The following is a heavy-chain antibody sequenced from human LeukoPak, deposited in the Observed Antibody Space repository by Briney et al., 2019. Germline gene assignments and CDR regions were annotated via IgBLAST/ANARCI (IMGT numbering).Heavy chain of an antibody. D-gene: IGHD2-2*01. CDR1: GFTFSSYE. V-gene: IGHV3-48*03. J-gene: IGHJ4*02. Sequence: GGSLRLSCAASGFTFSSYEMNGVRQAPGKGLEWVSYLSSSASTISYADSVKGRFTISRDNAKNSLYLQMNSLRAEDTAVYYCASQITVPYFDYWGQGTLVTVSS. CDR2: LSSSASTI. CDR3: ASQITVPYFDY.